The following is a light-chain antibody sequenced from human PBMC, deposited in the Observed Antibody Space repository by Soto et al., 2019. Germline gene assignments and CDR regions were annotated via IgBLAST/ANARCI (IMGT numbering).Light chain of an antibody. CDR1: QSISSW. J-gene: IGKJ4*01. CDR3: QQYNSYLT. V-gene: IGKV1-5*03. Sequence: IQMTQSPSTLSASVGDRVTITCRASQSISSWLAWYQQKPGKAPKLLIYKASSLESGVPSRFSGSGSGTEFTLTISSLQPDDFATYYCQQYNSYLTVGGGTKVDIK. CDR2: KAS.